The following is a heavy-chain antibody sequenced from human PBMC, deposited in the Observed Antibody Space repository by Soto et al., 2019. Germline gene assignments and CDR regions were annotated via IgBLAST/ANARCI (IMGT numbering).Heavy chain of an antibody. V-gene: IGHV3-23*01. D-gene: IGHD3-3*01. CDR2: ISGSGAST. Sequence: EVQLLESGGGLAQPGGSLRLSCAASGFTFSSYAMSLVRQGPGKGLEWVSAISGSGASTFYTDSVKGRFTVSRDNSKNTLYLQMNSLRAEDTAVYYCAKATIRFLDTYGMDVWGQGTTVAVSS. CDR3: AKATIRFLDTYGMDV. CDR1: GFTFSSYA. J-gene: IGHJ6*02.